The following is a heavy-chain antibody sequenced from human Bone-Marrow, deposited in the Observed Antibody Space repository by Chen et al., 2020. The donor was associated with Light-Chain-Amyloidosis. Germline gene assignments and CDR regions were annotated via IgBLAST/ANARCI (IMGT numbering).Heavy chain of an antibody. J-gene: IGHJ4*02. D-gene: IGHD5-12*01. CDR2: IRSKANSYAT. CDR3: TPSGPGF. CDR1: GFTFSGSG. Sequence: EVKLVESGGGLVQPGGSLKLSCAASGFTFSGSGMHWVRQASGKGLEWVGRIRSKANSYATAYAASVKGRFTISRDDSKNATFLQMNRLKIDDTAVYYCTPSGPGFWGQGTLVTVSS. V-gene: IGHV3-73*02.